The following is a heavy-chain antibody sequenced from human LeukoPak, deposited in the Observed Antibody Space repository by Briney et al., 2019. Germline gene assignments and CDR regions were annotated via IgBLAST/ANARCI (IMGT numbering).Heavy chain of an antibody. Sequence: GRSLRLSCAASGFTFDDYAMHWVRQAPGKGLEWVSGISWNSGTKGYADSVRGRFTISRDNAKNSLYLQMNSLRGEDAALYYCAVLHYYAMDVWGQGTTVTVSS. CDR2: ISWNSGTK. CDR1: GFTFDDYA. V-gene: IGHV3-9*01. D-gene: IGHD2-8*01. J-gene: IGHJ6*02. CDR3: AVLHYYAMDV.